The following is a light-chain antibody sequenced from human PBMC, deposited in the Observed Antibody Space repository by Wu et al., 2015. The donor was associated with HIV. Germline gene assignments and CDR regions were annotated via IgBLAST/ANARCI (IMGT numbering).Light chain of an antibody. V-gene: IGKV3-11*01. CDR2: DSA. CDR1: QSVNWY. CDR3: QQRSNWPWT. Sequence: DILLTQSPATLSLSPGERATLSCRASQSVNWYLAWFQQKPGQVPRLLIYDSANRATGIPGRFSGSGSGTDFTLTISSLEPEDFALYYCQQRSNWPWTFGQGTKVEFK. J-gene: IGKJ1*01.